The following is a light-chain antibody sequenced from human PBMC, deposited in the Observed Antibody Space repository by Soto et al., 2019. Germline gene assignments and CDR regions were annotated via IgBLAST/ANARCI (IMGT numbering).Light chain of an antibody. CDR3: QQYYSYPWT. Sequence: DIQMTQSPSTLTASVGDRVTITCRASQSISSWLAWYQQKPGKAPKVLIYDASSLESGVPSRFSGSGSGTEFTLTISSLQPDDFPTYYCQQYYSYPWTFGQGTKVEIK. V-gene: IGKV1-5*01. J-gene: IGKJ1*01. CDR1: QSISSW. CDR2: DAS.